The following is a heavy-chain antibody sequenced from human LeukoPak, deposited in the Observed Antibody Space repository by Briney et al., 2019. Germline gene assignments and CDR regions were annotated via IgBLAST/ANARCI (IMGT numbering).Heavy chain of an antibody. J-gene: IGHJ4*02. D-gene: IGHD5-18*01. CDR1: GGSISSHY. V-gene: IGHV4-59*11. CDR3: ARDRVGLLDY. CDR2: IYYSGST. Sequence: SETLSLTCTVSGGSISSHYWSWIRQPPGKGLEWIGCIYYSGSTNYNPSLKSRVTISVDTSKNQFSLKLSSVTAADTAVYYCARDRVGLLDYWGQGTLVTVSS.